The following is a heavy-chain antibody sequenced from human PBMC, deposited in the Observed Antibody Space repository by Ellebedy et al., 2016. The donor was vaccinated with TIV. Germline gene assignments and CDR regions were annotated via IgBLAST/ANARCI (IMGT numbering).Heavy chain of an antibody. CDR3: ARLYYGMDV. J-gene: IGHJ6*02. CDR2: INPNSGGT. V-gene: IGHV1-2*02. CDR1: GYTFTTYG. Sequence: ASVKVSCXASGYTFTTYGISWVRQAPGQGLEWMGWINPNSGGTNYAQKFQGRVTMTRDTSISTAYMELSRLRSDDTAVYYCARLYYGMDVWGQGTTVAVS.